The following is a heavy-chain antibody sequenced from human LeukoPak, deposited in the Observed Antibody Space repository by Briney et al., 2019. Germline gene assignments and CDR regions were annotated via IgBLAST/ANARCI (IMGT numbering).Heavy chain of an antibody. J-gene: IGHJ4*02. CDR2: IYYSGST. CDR1: GGSISSYY. D-gene: IGHD2-2*01. CDR3: ARDRGKGGLPAAINS. Sequence: SETLSLTCTVSGGSISSYYWSWIRQPPRKGLQWIGYIYYSGSTYYNPSLKIRVTISVDTSQTPFSLKLSSVTAAATAVYYCARDRGKGGLPAAINSWGQGTLVTVSS. V-gene: IGHV4-59*12.